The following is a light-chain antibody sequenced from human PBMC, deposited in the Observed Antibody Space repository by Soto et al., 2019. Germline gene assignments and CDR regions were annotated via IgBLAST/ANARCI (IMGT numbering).Light chain of an antibody. CDR1: SSNIGSNY. CDR2: RNN. Sequence: QSVLTQPPSASGTPGQRVPISCSGSSSNIGSNYVYWYQQLPGTAPKLHIYRNNQRPSGVPDRFSGSKSGTSASLAISGLRSEDEADYYCAAWDDSLRGPLFGGGTKLTVL. CDR3: AAWDDSLRGPL. V-gene: IGLV1-47*01. J-gene: IGLJ2*01.